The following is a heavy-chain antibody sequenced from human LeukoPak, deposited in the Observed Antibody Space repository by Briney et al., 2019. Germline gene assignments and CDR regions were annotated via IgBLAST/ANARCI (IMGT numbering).Heavy chain of an antibody. CDR1: GGSISYYY. CDR2: ISDGESP. Sequence: SETPSLTCSVSGGSISYYYWSWIRQFPGKGLEWIGYISDGESPDYNPSLQSRVTIYVDSSKNQFFLNLTSVTAADTAVYYCAQDRFSFVHWGQGTLVTVSP. CDR3: AQDRFSFVH. J-gene: IGHJ1*01. D-gene: IGHD2-2*01. V-gene: IGHV4-59*01.